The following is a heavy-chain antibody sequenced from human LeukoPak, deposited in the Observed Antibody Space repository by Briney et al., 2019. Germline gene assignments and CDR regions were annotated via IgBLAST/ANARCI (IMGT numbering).Heavy chain of an antibody. D-gene: IGHD4-17*01. V-gene: IGHV4-39*07. CDR2: IYYSGST. J-gene: IGHJ4*02. CDR1: GGSISSSSYY. CDR3: ARDDPGDSIDY. Sequence: PSETLSLTCTVSGGSISSSSYYWGWIRQPPGKGLEWIGSIYYSGSTYYNPSLRSRVTISVDTSKNQFSLKLSSVTAADTAVYYCARDDPGDSIDYWGQGTLVTVSS.